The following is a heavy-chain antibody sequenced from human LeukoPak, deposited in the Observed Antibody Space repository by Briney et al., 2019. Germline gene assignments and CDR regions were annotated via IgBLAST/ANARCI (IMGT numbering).Heavy chain of an antibody. J-gene: IGHJ4*02. CDR3: ARLYGGPGHFDY. D-gene: IGHD4-23*01. CDR2: MYYSGST. Sequence: PSETLSLTCTVSGGSISSSSYYWGWIRQPPGKGLEWIGSMYYSGSTYYNPSLKSRVTLSVDTSKTQFSLKLSSVTAADTAVYYCARLYGGPGHFDYWGQGTLVTVSS. V-gene: IGHV4-39*01. CDR1: GGSISSSSYY.